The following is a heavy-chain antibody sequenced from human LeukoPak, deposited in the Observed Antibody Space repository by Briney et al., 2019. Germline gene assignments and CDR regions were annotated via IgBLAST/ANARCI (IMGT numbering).Heavy chain of an antibody. V-gene: IGHV4-59*01. J-gene: IGHJ4*02. CDR2: IYYSGST. CDR3: ATGIAVAGTPFDY. D-gene: IGHD6-19*01. CDR1: GGSISSYY. Sequence: SETLSLTCTVSGGSISSYYWSWIRQPPGKGLEWIGYIYYSGSTNYNPSLKSRVTISVDTSKNQFSLKLSPVTAADTAVYYCATGIAVAGTPFDYWGQGTLVTVSS.